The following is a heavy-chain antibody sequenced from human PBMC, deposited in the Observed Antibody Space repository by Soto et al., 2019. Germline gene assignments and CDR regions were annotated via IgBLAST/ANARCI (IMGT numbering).Heavy chain of an antibody. CDR3: ARLIGNSWLDS. CDR2: ISGSGGGT. CDR1: GFTFSSYA. J-gene: IGHJ5*01. D-gene: IGHD2-8*01. V-gene: IGHV3-23*01. Sequence: GGSLRLSCAASGFTFSSYAMSWVRQAPGKGLEWVSLISGSGGGTYYADSVKGRFTISRDNSKNTLYLQMNSLRAEDTAVYYCARLIGNSWLDSWGQGTLVTVSS.